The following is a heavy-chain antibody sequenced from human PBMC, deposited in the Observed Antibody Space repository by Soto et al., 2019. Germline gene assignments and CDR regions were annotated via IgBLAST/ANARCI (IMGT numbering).Heavy chain of an antibody. CDR3: ARAYITLCGDRRCPGLFAS. CDR1: GGSISNGNYY. J-gene: IGHJ5*01. CDR2: IYYTGTT. Sequence: TLSLTCTGSGGSISNGNYYWSWIRQHPGKGLEWIGYIYYTGTTYYSPSLESRVAISVDTSQNQFSLKLGAVTAADTAVYYCARAYITLCGDRRCPGLFASCGQGTLV. D-gene: IGHD2-21*01. V-gene: IGHV4-31*03.